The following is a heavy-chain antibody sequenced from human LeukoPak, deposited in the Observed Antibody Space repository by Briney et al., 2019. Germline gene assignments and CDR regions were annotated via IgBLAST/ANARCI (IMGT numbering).Heavy chain of an antibody. Sequence: SETLSLTCTVSGGSINTYYWSWIRQPAGKGLEYIGRIYTSGSTNYNPSLKSRVTMSVDTSKNQFSLELSSVTAADTAVYYCAREGVGATYYYYYYMDVWGKGTTVTISS. CDR1: GGSINTYY. CDR3: AREGVGATYYYYYYMDV. V-gene: IGHV4-4*07. CDR2: IYTSGST. J-gene: IGHJ6*03. D-gene: IGHD1-26*01.